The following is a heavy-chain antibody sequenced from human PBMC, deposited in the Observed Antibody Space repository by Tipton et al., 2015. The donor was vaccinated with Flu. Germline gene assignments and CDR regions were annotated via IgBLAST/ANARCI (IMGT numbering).Heavy chain of an antibody. J-gene: IGHJ2*01. CDR1: GGPLSSGGDY. Sequence: LRLSCTVSGGPLSSGGDYWSWIRQHPGKGLEWIGHIYYIGSTYYNPSLKSRVTISVDTSKNQFSLKLSSLTAADTAVYYCARMEWTVTTPRYFDLWGRGTLVTVS. D-gene: IGHD3-3*01. V-gene: IGHV4-31*02. CDR2: IYYIGST. CDR3: ARMEWTVTTPRYFDL.